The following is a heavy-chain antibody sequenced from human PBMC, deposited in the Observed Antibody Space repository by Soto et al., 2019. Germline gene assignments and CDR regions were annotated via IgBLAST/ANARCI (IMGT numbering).Heavy chain of an antibody. CDR1: GGSISSTNW. CDR2: IYHSGSI. D-gene: IGHD1-26*01. CDR3: ARVAVPELRNDP. J-gene: IGHJ5*02. Sequence: QVQLQESGPGLVKPSGTLSLTCSVSGGSISSTNWWSWVRQPPGKGLEWIGEIYHSGSINYSPSLKSRVTISVDNSKNQFSLKLSSVTAADTAVYYCARVAVPELRNDPWGQGTLVTVSS. V-gene: IGHV4-4*02.